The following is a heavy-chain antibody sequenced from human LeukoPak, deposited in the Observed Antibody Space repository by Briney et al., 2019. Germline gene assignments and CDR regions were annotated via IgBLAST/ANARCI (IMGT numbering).Heavy chain of an antibody. CDR1: GFTFHNYA. CDR2: ISGSGGST. D-gene: IGHD3-9*01. V-gene: IGHV3-23*01. Sequence: TGGSLTLSGAASGFTFHNYAMSWVPQAPGKGPEGGSAISGSGGSTYQPDPVKGRFTISRDNSKNTLYLQMNSLRAEHRAVYYCAKARYYDILTGCLYFFDHWGQGTLVTVSS. CDR3: AKARYYDILTGCLYFFDH. J-gene: IGHJ4*02.